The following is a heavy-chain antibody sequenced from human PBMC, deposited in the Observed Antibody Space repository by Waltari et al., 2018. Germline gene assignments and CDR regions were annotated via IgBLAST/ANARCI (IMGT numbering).Heavy chain of an antibody. CDR3: ARFVEGYCSGGSCYYFDY. V-gene: IGHV4-59*11. D-gene: IGHD2-15*01. CDR1: GGSISSHY. Sequence: QVQLQESGPGLVKPSETLSLTCPVPGGSISSHYWSWIRQPPGKGLEWIGYIYYSGSTNYNPSLKSRVTISVDTSKNQFSLKLSSVTAADTAVYYCARFVEGYCSGGSCYYFDYWGQGTLVTVSS. CDR2: IYYSGST. J-gene: IGHJ4*02.